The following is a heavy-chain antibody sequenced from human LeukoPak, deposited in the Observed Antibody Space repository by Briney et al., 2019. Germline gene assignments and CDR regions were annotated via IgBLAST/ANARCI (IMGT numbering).Heavy chain of an antibody. D-gene: IGHD3-9*01. Sequence: GGSLRLSCAASGFTFSSYAMHWVRQAPGKWLEWVAVISYDGSNKYYADSVKGRFTISRDNSKNTLYLQMNSLRAEDTAVYYCAREAPRLLRYFDWLLELDYWGQGTLVTVSS. CDR1: GFTFSSYA. V-gene: IGHV3-30*04. CDR3: AREAPRLLRYFDWLLELDY. CDR2: ISYDGSNK. J-gene: IGHJ4*02.